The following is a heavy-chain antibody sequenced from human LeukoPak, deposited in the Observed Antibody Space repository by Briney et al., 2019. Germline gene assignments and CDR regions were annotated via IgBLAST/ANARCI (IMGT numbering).Heavy chain of an antibody. D-gene: IGHD4-17*01. CDR2: INHSGST. V-gene: IGHV4-34*01. Sequence: SETLSLTCAVYGGSFSGYYWSWIRQPPGKGLEWIGEINHSGSTNYNPSLKSRVTISVDTSKNQFSLKLSSVTAADTAVYYCARKNYGDYAVGYWGQGTLVTVSS. CDR3: ARKNYGDYAVGY. J-gene: IGHJ4*02. CDR1: GGSFSGYY.